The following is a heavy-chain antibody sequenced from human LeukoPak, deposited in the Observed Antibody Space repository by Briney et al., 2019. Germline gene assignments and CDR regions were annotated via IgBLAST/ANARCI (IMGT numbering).Heavy chain of an antibody. CDR2: IYYSGST. CDR3: ARGQLELPFDY. D-gene: IGHD1-7*01. Sequence: PSETLSLTCTVSGGSISSGGYYWRWLRQHPGKGLEWIGYIYYSGSTYYNPSLKSRVTISVDASKNQFSLKLSSVTAADTAVYYCARGQLELPFDYWGQGTLVTVSS. CDR1: GGSISSGGYY. J-gene: IGHJ4*02. V-gene: IGHV4-31*03.